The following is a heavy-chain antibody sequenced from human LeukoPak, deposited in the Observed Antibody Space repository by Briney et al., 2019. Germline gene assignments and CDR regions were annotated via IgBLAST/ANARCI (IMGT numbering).Heavy chain of an antibody. J-gene: IGHJ4*02. Sequence: PSQTLSLTCTVSGDSISTGGYYWNWIRKLPGEGLEWIGCIYYSGNTYYNPSLQSRVTISVDTSRNMFSLRLTSVTAADTALYYCARLKKAEGSLLDFWGQGSLVTVSS. CDR3: ARLKKAEGSLLDF. CDR1: GDSISTGGYY. V-gene: IGHV4-31*03. CDR2: IYYSGNT.